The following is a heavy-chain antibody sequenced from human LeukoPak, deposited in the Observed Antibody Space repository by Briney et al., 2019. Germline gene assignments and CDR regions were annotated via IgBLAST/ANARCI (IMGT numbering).Heavy chain of an antibody. CDR2: ISSSSSYT. CDR3: ARDPRRYCSGGSCYWDSWFDP. V-gene: IGHV3-11*06. Sequence: GGSLRLSCAASGFTFSDYYMSWIRQAPGKGLEWVSYISSSSSYTNYADSVTGRFTISRDNAKNSLYLQMNSLRAEDTAVYYCARDPRRYCSGGSCYWDSWFDPWGQGTLVTVSS. CDR1: GFTFSDYY. J-gene: IGHJ5*02. D-gene: IGHD2-15*01.